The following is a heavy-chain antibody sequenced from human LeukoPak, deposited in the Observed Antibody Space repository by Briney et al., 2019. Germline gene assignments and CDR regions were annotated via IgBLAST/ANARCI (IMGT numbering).Heavy chain of an antibody. Sequence: KPSETLSLTCTVSGGSISSHYWSWIRQPAGKGLEWIGRIYTSGSTNYNPSLKSRVTMSVDTSKNQFSLKLSSVTAADTAVYYCARDAELRYFDWLTLNYYYGMDVWGQGTTVTVSS. J-gene: IGHJ6*02. CDR1: GGSISSHY. CDR3: ARDAELRYFDWLTLNYYYGMDV. CDR2: IYTSGST. D-gene: IGHD3-9*01. V-gene: IGHV4-4*07.